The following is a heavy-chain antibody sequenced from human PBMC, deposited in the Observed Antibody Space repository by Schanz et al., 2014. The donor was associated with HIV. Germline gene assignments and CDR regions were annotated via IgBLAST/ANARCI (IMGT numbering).Heavy chain of an antibody. CDR2: IYYTGNT. Sequence: QVQLQESGPGLVKPSETLSLTCTVSGGSISGYYWSWIRQHPGKGLEWIGYIYYTGNTYYNPSLTTRVNISVDTSNNQSSLKLSSVTAADTAIYYCARGSSTRDWIDPWGQGTLVTVSS. V-gene: IGHV4-59*06. D-gene: IGHD3-16*01. J-gene: IGHJ5*02. CDR3: ARGSSTRDWIDP. CDR1: GGSISGYY.